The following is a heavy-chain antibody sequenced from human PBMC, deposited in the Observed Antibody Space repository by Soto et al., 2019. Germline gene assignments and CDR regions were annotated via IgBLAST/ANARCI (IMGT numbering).Heavy chain of an antibody. V-gene: IGHV3-66*01. D-gene: IGHD3-3*01. Sequence: GGSLRLSCAASGFTVSSNYMSWVRQAPGKGLEWVSVIYSGGSTYYADSVKGRFTISRDNSKNTLYLQMNSLRAEDTAVYYCARVARVRFLEWSDYMDVWGKGTTVTVS. CDR1: GFTVSSNY. CDR2: IYSGGST. CDR3: ARVARVRFLEWSDYMDV. J-gene: IGHJ6*03.